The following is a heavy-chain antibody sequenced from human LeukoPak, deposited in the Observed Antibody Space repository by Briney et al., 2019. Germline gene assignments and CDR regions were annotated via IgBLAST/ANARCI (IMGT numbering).Heavy chain of an antibody. CDR2: IYYSGST. D-gene: IGHD6-13*01. V-gene: IGHV4-39*07. J-gene: IGHJ5*02. CDR1: GGSISSSSYY. Sequence: SETLSLTCTVSGGSISSSSYYWGWIRQSPGKGLEWIGSIYYSGSTYYKPSLKSRVTISVDKSKNQFSLKLSSVTAADTAVYYCARDGQQLVRGDWFDAWGQGTLVTVSS. CDR3: ARDGQQLVRGDWFDA.